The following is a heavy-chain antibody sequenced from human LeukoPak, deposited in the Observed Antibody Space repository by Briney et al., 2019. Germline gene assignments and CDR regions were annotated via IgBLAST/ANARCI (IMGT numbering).Heavy chain of an antibody. D-gene: IGHD4-17*01. J-gene: IGHJ6*02. Sequence: GGSLRLSCAASGFTFSNAWMSWVRQAPGKGLEWVGRIKSKTDGGTTDYAAPVKGRFTISRDDSKNTLYLQMNSLKTEDTAVYYCTTETPSGDYVGMDVWGQGTTVTVSS. CDR3: TTETPSGDYVGMDV. CDR2: IKSKTDGGTT. CDR1: GFTFSNAW. V-gene: IGHV3-15*01.